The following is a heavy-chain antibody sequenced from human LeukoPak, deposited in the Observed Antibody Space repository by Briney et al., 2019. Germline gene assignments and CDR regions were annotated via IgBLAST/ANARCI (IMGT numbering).Heavy chain of an antibody. V-gene: IGHV3-9*01. CDR3: ARDRGYCSSTSCYTPFYWFDP. J-gene: IGHJ5*02. Sequence: PGRSLRLSCAASGFTFDDYAMHWVRQAPGKGLEWVSGISWNSGTIGYADSVKGRFTISRDNAKNSLYLQMTSLRAEDTAVYYCARDRGYCSSTSCYTPFYWFDPWGQGTLVTVSS. CDR1: GFTFDDYA. D-gene: IGHD2-2*02. CDR2: ISWNSGTI.